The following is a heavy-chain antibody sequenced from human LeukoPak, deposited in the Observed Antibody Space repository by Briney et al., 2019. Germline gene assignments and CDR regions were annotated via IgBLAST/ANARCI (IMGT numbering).Heavy chain of an antibody. CDR2: ISWNSGSI. Sequence: PGGSLRLSCAASGFTFDDYAMRWVRQAPGKGLEWVSGISWNSGSIGYADSVKGRFTISRDNAKNSLYLQMNSLRAEDTALYYCAKVRSSGWVDAFDIWGQGAMVTVSS. D-gene: IGHD6-19*01. CDR3: AKVRSSGWVDAFDI. V-gene: IGHV3-9*01. J-gene: IGHJ3*02. CDR1: GFTFDDYA.